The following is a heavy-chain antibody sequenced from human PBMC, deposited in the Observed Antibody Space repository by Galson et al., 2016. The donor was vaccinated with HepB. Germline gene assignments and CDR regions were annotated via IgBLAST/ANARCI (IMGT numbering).Heavy chain of an antibody. V-gene: IGHV3-21*04. CDR2: ITSSSNYI. J-gene: IGHJ6*02. CDR1: GFTFNSYN. D-gene: IGHD3-3*01. CDR3: AKEGTIFGAVPYGMDV. Sequence: SLRLSCAASGFTFNSYNMNWVRQAPGKGLEWVSSITSSSNYIYYADSVRGRFTISRNNSKNTLYLQMNSLRAEETAVYYWAKEGTIFGAVPYGMDVWGQGTTVTVSS.